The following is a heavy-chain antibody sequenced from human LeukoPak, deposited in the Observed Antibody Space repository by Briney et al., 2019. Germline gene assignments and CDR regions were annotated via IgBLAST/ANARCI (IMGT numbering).Heavy chain of an antibody. Sequence: QPGGSLRLSCAASGFTFSSYGMHWVRQAPGKGLEWVAVISYDGSNKYYADSVKGRFTISRDNSKNTLYLQMNSLRAEDTAVYYCANWDRSNWFDPWGQGTLVTVSS. J-gene: IGHJ5*02. V-gene: IGHV3-30*18. CDR2: ISYDGSNK. CDR3: ANWDRSNWFDP. CDR1: GFTFSSYG. D-gene: IGHD1-26*01.